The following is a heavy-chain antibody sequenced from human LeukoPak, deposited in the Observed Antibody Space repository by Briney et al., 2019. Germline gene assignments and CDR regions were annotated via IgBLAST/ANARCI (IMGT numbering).Heavy chain of an antibody. CDR1: GFTFSSYW. Sequence: GGSLTLSCAASGFTFSSYWMSWVRQAPGKGLEWVAHINQDGSEKHFVDSVAGRFTISRDNAAHSLFLQMNSLRAEDTAVYYCAREYDYGVSRSDYWGQGTLVTVSS. CDR3: AREYDYGVSRSDY. J-gene: IGHJ4*02. V-gene: IGHV3-7*01. CDR2: INQDGSEK. D-gene: IGHD4-17*01.